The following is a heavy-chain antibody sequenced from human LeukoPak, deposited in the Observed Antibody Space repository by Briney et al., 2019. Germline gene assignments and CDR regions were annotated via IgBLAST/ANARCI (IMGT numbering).Heavy chain of an antibody. CDR2: INSDGSST. CDR1: GFTFSSYW. Sequence: GGSLRLSCAASGFTFSSYWMHWVRQAPGKGLVWVSRINSDGSSTSYADSVKGRFTISRDNAENTLYLQMNSLRAEDTAVYYCARGLGYCSGGSCVHWFDPWGQRTLVTVSS. D-gene: IGHD2-15*01. V-gene: IGHV3-74*01. CDR3: ARGLGYCSGGSCVHWFDP. J-gene: IGHJ5*02.